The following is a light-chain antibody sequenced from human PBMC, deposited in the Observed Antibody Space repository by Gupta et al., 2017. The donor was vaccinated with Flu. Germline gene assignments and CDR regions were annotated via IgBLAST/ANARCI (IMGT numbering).Light chain of an antibody. CDR1: KLGDKY. CDR3: QAWDSSSVV. V-gene: IGLV3-1*01. Sequence: SYELTQPPSVSVSRGQTASITCSGDKLGDKYACWYQQKPGQAPMLVIYQDSKRPSGIPGRFSGSNSGNTATLTISRTQAKDEADYYCQAWDSSSVVFGGGTKLTVL. CDR2: QDS. J-gene: IGLJ2*01.